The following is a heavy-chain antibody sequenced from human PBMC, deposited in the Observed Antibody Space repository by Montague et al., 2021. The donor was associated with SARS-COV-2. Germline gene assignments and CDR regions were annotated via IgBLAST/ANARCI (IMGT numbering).Heavy chain of an antibody. J-gene: IGHJ5*02. Sequence: SETLSLTCTVSGASISLNSHSSGWLRQPPGSGLELITTVHNTGTGYNDSSLQSRVTISRDTCHRQVSLRLNSMTTADTAVYYCARLPTGFPNWFDTWGQGILVTVSS. D-gene: IGHD3-9*01. CDR1: GASISLNSHS. CDR2: VHNTGTG. V-gene: IGHV4-39*01. CDR3: ARLPTGFPNWFDT.